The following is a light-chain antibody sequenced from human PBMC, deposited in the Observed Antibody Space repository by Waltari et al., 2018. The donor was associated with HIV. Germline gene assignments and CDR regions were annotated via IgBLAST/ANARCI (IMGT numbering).Light chain of an antibody. V-gene: IGKV4-1*01. J-gene: IGKJ4*01. CDR3: QQYYGTPLT. CDR2: WAS. CDR1: RTLLYNGDNKNY. Sequence: DIVVTQSPDSLAVSLGEKATIKCRSSRTLLYNGDNKNYLSWYQKKPGQPPKLLISWASVREAGAPDRFTGGGSGTDFTLNINNLQAEDVAVYYCQQYYGTPLTFGGGTKIEIK.